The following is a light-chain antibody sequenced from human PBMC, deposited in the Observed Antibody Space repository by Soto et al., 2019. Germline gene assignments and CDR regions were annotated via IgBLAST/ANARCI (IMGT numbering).Light chain of an antibody. V-gene: IGKV3-20*01. Sequence: EIVLTQSPGTLSLSPGERATLSCRASQSVSSTYLAWYQQRPGQAPRLLIYSTSSRATGIPDRFSGSGSGTDFTLTISMLEPEDFAVYYCQQYGGSPRYTFGQGTKLEIK. CDR3: QQYGGSPRYT. J-gene: IGKJ2*01. CDR2: STS. CDR1: QSVSSTY.